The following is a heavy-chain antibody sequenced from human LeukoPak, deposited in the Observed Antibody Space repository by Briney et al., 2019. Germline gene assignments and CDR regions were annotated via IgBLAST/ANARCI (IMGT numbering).Heavy chain of an antibody. Sequence: ASVKVSCKASGYTFTGYYMHWVRQAPGQGLEWMGWINPNSGGTNYAQKFQGRVTMTRDTSISTAYMELSRLRSDDTAVYYCARVLPYYYDSSGYSTSGFDYWGQGTLVTVSS. CDR2: INPNSGGT. J-gene: IGHJ4*02. D-gene: IGHD3-22*01. CDR3: ARVLPYYYDSSGYSTSGFDY. V-gene: IGHV1-2*02. CDR1: GYTFTGYY.